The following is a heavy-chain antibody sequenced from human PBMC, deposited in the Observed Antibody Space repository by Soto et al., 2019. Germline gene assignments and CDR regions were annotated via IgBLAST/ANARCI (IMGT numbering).Heavy chain of an antibody. CDR1: GFTFDDYA. J-gene: IGHJ3*02. CDR2: ISWNSGSI. D-gene: IGHD3-9*01. Sequence: EVQLVESGGGLVQPGRSLRLSCAASGFTFDDYAMHWVRQAPGKGLEWVSGISWNSGSIGYADSVTGRFNISRDNAKDSLYLQMNSLRAEDTALYYGAKGYDILTDWAAFDILGQGTMVTVSS. CDR3: AKGYDILTDWAAFDI. V-gene: IGHV3-9*01.